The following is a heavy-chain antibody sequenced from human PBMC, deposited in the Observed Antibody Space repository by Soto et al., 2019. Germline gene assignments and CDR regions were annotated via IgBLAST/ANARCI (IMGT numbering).Heavy chain of an antibody. Sequence: GGSLRLSCAASGFTFSSYSMNWVRQAPGKGLEWVSSISSSSSYIYYADSVKGRFTISRDNAKNSLYLQMNSLRAEDTAVYYCARDTAYYDFWSGSSGDYWGQGTLVTVSS. CDR3: ARDTAYYDFWSGSSGDY. CDR1: GFTFSSYS. J-gene: IGHJ4*02. V-gene: IGHV3-21*01. D-gene: IGHD3-3*01. CDR2: ISSSSSYI.